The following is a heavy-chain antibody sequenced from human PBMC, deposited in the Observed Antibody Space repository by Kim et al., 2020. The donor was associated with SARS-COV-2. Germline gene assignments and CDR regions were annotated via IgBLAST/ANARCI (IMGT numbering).Heavy chain of an antibody. J-gene: IGHJ3*02. CDR2: INPKTGDT. D-gene: IGHD6-13*01. Sequence: ASVKVSCKASGYTFTDYHVHWVRQAPGQGLEWMAWINPKTGDTHYAPKIQDRVTMTRDMSSSPAYMELSSLKSDDSAVYYCARVKRGGSSWRDASDIWGQ. CDR1: GYTFTDYH. CDR3: ARVKRGGSSWRDASDI. V-gene: IGHV1-2*02.